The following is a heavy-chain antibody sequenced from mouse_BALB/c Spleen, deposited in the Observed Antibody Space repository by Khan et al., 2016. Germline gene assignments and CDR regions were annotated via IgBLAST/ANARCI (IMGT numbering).Heavy chain of an antibody. CDR1: GYTFANYW. Sequence: QVQLQQSGAELARPGASVRLSCKASGYTFANYWMQWVKQRPGQGLEWIGSIYPGDGDTRYSQKFKDKATLTADKSSSTAYMQLSSVASEDSAVYYCADALFVYWGQGTLVTVSA. CDR2: IYPGDGDT. J-gene: IGHJ3*01. CDR3: ADALFVY. V-gene: IGHV1-87*01.